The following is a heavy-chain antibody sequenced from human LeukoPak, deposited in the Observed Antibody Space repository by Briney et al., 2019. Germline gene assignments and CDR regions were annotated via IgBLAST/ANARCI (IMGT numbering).Heavy chain of an antibody. D-gene: IGHD3-9*01. CDR2: ISAYNGNT. Sequence: ASVTVXCKASGYTFTSYGISWVRQAPGQGVEGMGWISAYNGNTNYAEKRQGRVTITTDRSTRTDYMELRRLRCDKRGAGEGERAAYDILTADAFDIWGQGTMVTVSS. J-gene: IGHJ3*02. CDR1: GYTFTSYG. V-gene: IGHV1-18*01. CDR3: ERAAYDILTADAFDI.